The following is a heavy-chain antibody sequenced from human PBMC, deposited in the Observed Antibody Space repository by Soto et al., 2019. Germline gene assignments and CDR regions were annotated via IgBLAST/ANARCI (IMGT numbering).Heavy chain of an antibody. Sequence: ASVKVSCKASGYTFTSYAMHWVRQAPGQRLEWMGWINAGNGNTKYSQKFQGRVTVTRDTSASTAYMELSSLRSEDTAVYYCARSLITYYYDSSGYYYGKVPTYYFDYWGQGTLVTVPQ. CDR2: INAGNGNT. V-gene: IGHV1-3*01. CDR3: ARSLITYYYDSSGYYYGKVPTYYFDY. D-gene: IGHD3-22*01. CDR1: GYTFTSYA. J-gene: IGHJ4*02.